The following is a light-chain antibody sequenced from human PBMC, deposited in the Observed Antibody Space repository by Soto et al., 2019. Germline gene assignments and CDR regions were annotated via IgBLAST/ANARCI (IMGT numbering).Light chain of an antibody. CDR3: AAWDDSLNGYV. CDR1: SSNIGSNT. CDR2: SNN. J-gene: IGLJ1*01. V-gene: IGLV1-44*01. Sequence: QSVLTQPPSASGTPGQRVTISCSGSSSNIGSNTVNWYQQLPGTAPKLLIYSNNQRPSGVPDRFSGSKSGTSASLAISGLQSEDEAAYYCAAWDDSLNGYVFGPGTKLTVL.